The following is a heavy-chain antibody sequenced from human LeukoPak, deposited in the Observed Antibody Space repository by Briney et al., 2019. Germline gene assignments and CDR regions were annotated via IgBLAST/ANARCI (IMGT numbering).Heavy chain of an antibody. CDR3: ARDKGGGAFDI. V-gene: IGHV4-30-2*01. Sequence: SQTLSLTCTVSGGSISSGGYYWSWIRQPPGKGLEWIGYIYHSGSTYYNPSLKSRVTISVDRSKNQFSLKLSSVTAADTAVFYCARDKGGGAFDIWGQGTMVTVSS. J-gene: IGHJ3*02. CDR1: GGSISSGGYY. D-gene: IGHD2-15*01. CDR2: IYHSGST.